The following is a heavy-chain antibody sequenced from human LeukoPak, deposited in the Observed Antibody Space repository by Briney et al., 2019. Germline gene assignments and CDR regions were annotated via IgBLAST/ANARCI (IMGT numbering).Heavy chain of an antibody. D-gene: IGHD3-22*01. CDR3: ARPRDSSDYYYTSPFDY. V-gene: IGHV3-23*01. Sequence: GGSLRLSCAASGFTFSNYAMSWVRQAPGKGLEWISAISGVGGSTYYADSVKGRFTISRDNSKNTLYLQMNSLRAEDTAVYYCARPRDSSDYYYTSPFDYWGQGTLVTVSS. J-gene: IGHJ4*02. CDR2: ISGVGGST. CDR1: GFTFSNYA.